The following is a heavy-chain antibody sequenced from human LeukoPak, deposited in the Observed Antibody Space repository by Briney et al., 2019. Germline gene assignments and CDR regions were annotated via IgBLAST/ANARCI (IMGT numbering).Heavy chain of an antibody. CDR3: AREDRRTVDY. D-gene: IGHD3-16*02. Sequence: GGSLRLSCAASGFTFNSYSMNWVRQAPGKGLEWVSSISSSSSYIYYADSVKGRFTISRDNAKNSLYLQMNSLRAEDTAVYYCAREDRRTVDYWGQGTLVTVSS. V-gene: IGHV3-21*01. CDR2: ISSSSSYI. CDR1: GFTFNSYS. J-gene: IGHJ4*02.